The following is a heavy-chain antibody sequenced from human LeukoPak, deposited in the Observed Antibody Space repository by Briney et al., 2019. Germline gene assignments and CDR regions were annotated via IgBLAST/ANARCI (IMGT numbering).Heavy chain of an antibody. V-gene: IGHV4-39*01. J-gene: IGHJ4*02. CDR1: GGSISSRRYY. D-gene: IGHD4-17*01. CDR2: IYNSGIM. CDR3: ARHRTYGDYFDY. Sequence: SETLSLTCTVSGGSISSRRYYWGWIRQPPGQGLEWIGSIYNSGIMYYDPSLKSRVTISVDKSKNQLSLKLSSVTAADTAVYYCARHRTYGDYFDYWGQGTLVTVSS.